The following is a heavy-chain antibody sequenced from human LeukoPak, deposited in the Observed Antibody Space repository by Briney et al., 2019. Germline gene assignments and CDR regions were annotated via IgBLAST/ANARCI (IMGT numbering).Heavy chain of an antibody. J-gene: IGHJ4*02. CDR3: ARSDCSSGKCPGFDN. CDR2: TYYRSKWFT. Sequence: SQTLSLTCGISGDSFSSNSAAWNWIRQSPSRGLEWLGRTYYRSKWFTNSAPSVKSRIIINPDTPNNQVSLQLNSVTPEDTAVYYCARSDCSSGKCPGFDNWGQGTLVTVSS. CDR1: GDSFSSNSAA. D-gene: IGHD6-19*01. V-gene: IGHV6-1*01.